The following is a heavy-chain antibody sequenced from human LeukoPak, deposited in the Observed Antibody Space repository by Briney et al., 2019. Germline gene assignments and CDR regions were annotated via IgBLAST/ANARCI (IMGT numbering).Heavy chain of an antibody. V-gene: IGHV4-34*01. D-gene: IGHD3-22*01. CDR1: GGSFSGYY. CDR3: ASAYYDSSGWLDY. J-gene: IGHJ4*02. CDR2: INHGGST. Sequence: PSETLSLTCAVYGGSFSGYYWSWIRQPPGKGLEWIGEINHGGSTNYNPSLKSRVTISVDTSQNQFSLKLSSVTAADTAVYYCASAYYDSSGWLDYWGQGTLVTVSS.